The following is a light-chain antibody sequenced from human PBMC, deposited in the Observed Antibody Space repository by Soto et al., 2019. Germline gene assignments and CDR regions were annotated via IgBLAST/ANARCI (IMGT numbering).Light chain of an antibody. CDR2: AAS. V-gene: IGKV1-8*01. Sequence: AIRMTQSPSSFSASTGDRVTITCRASQGISSYLAWYQQKPGKAPKLLIYAASTLQSGVPSRFSGSGSGTDFTLTIGCMQSEDFTTYYCQQYYSTSEITFGPGTKVDIK. CDR1: QGISSY. CDR3: QQYYSTSEIT. J-gene: IGKJ3*01.